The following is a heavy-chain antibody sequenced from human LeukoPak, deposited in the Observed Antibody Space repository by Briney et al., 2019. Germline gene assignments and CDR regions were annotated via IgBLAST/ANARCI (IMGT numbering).Heavy chain of an antibody. Sequence: GASVKVSCKASGYTFTSYGISWVRQAPGQGLEWMGWISAYNGNTNYAQKLQGRVTMTTDTSTSTAYMELRSLRSDDTAVYYCASGYCSSTSCPPEAFDIWGQGTMVTVSS. CDR2: ISAYNGNT. V-gene: IGHV1-18*01. D-gene: IGHD2-2*01. J-gene: IGHJ3*02. CDR3: ASGYCSSTSCPPEAFDI. CDR1: GYTFTSYG.